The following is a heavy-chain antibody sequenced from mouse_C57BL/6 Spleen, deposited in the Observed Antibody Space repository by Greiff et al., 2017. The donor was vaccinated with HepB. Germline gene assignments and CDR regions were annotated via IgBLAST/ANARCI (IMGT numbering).Heavy chain of an antibody. CDR3: ARANLFSMDY. V-gene: IGHV5-12*01. D-gene: IGHD1-1*01. Sequence: EVKLVESGGGLVQPGGSLKLSCAASGFTFSDYYMYWVRQTPEKRLEWVAYISNGGGSTYYPDTVKGRFTISRDNAKNTQYLQMSRLKSEDTAMYYCARANLFSMDYWGQGTSVTVSS. CDR2: ISNGGGST. J-gene: IGHJ4*01. CDR1: GFTFSDYY.